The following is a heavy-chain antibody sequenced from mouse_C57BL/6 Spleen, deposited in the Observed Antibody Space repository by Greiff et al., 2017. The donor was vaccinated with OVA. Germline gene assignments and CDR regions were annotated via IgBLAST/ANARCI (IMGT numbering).Heavy chain of an antibody. D-gene: IGHD1-1*01. CDR2: IDPENGDT. V-gene: IGHV14-4*01. CDR3: TTPPVVATRGYFDV. J-gene: IGHJ1*03. CDR1: GFNIKDDY. Sequence: EVQLQQSGAELVRPGASVKLSCTASGFNIKDDYMHWVKQRPEPGLEWICWIDPENGDTEYASKFQGKATITADTSSNTAYLQLSSLTSEDTAVYYCTTPPVVATRGYFDVWGTGTTVTVSS.